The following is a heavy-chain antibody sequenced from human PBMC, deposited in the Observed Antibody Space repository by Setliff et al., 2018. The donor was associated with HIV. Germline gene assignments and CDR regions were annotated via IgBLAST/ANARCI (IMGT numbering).Heavy chain of an antibody. V-gene: IGHV3-11*01. CDR3: AGERGTFDY. J-gene: IGHJ4*02. Sequence: GESLKISCAAPGFTFNDYVMTWIRQVPGKGLECISYISDTGDIVYYADSVKGRFTISRDNLNNSLHLQMNSLRAEDTAVYYCAGERGTFDYWGQGTLVTVSS. D-gene: IGHD3-10*01. CDR2: ISDTGDIV. CDR1: GFTFNDYV.